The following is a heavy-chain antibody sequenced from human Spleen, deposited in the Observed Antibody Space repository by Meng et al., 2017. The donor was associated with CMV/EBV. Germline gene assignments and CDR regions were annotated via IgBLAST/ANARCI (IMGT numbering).Heavy chain of an antibody. CDR1: GFTFSSYD. V-gene: IGHV3-13*03. Sequence: GESLKISCAACGFTFSSYDMHWVRQATGKGLEWVSAIGTAGDTYYPGSVKGQFTISRENAKNSLYLQMNSLRAGDTAVYYCARDLVRRRITIFGVVTHYFDYWGQGTLVTVSS. CDR2: IGTAGDT. J-gene: IGHJ4*02. CDR3: ARDLVRRRITIFGVVTHYFDY. D-gene: IGHD3-3*01.